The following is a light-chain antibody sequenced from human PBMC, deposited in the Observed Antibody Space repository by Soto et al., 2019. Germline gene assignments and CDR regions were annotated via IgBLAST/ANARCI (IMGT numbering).Light chain of an antibody. V-gene: IGKV1-39*01. CDR2: ASS. J-gene: IGKJ1*01. CDR3: QQYNSYPTWT. CDR1: QSISIY. Sequence: DIQMTQSPSSLSASVGDRVTITCRTSQSISIYLNWYQQIPGKAPKLLIYASSNLHTGVPSRFSGSASGTDFTLTISSLQPEDSATYYCQQYNSYPTWTFGQGTKVEIK.